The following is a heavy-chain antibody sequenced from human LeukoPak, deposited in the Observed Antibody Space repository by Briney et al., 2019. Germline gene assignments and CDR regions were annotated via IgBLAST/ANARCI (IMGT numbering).Heavy chain of an antibody. CDR3: ATRGGKWEQNLVHDAFDI. CDR2: IIPIFGTA. Sequence: RGASVKVSCKASGGTFSSYAISWVRQAPGQGLEWMGGIIPIFGTANYAQKFQGRVTITADESTSTAYMELSSLRSEDTAVYYCATRGGKWEQNLVHDAFDIWGQGTMVTVSS. V-gene: IGHV1-69*13. D-gene: IGHD1-26*01. J-gene: IGHJ3*02. CDR1: GGTFSSYA.